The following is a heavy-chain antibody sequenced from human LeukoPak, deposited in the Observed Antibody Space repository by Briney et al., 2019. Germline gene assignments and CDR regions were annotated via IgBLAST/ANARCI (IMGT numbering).Heavy chain of an antibody. V-gene: IGHV4-31*03. CDR1: GGSISSGGYF. J-gene: IGHJ4*02. CDR2: IYYSGST. Sequence: SQTLSLTCTVSGGSISSGGYFWSWIRQHPGKGLEWIGYIYYSGSTYYNPSLKSRVTISVDTSKNQFSLKLSSVTAADTAVYYCARGRTTIVGASGDWGQGTLVTVSS. D-gene: IGHD1-26*01. CDR3: ARGRTTIVGASGD.